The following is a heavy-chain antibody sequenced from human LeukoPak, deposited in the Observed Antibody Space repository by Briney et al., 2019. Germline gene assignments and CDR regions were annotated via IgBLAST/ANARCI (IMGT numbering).Heavy chain of an antibody. CDR3: ARVKGRANWFDP. CDR1: GYTFTSYY. CDR2: INPSGGST. V-gene: IGHV1-46*01. J-gene: IGHJ5*02. Sequence: ASVKVSCKASGYTFTSYYMHWVRQAPGQGLEWMGMINPSGGSTSYAQKFQGRVTMTRDMSTSTVYMELSSLRSEDTAVYYCARVKGRANWFDPWGQGTLVTVSS.